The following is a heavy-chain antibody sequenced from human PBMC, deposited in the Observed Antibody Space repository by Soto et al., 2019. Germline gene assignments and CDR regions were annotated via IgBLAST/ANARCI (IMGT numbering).Heavy chain of an antibody. CDR2: ISGSGGST. V-gene: IGHV3-23*01. Sequence: EVQLLESGGGLVQPGGSLRLSCAASGFTFSSYAMSWVRQAPGKGLEWVSAISGSGGSTDYADSVKGRFTLSRDNSKSTLYLQMDSLRAEDTDVYYCAKAEAYSYGFCHYWGQGTLVTVS. D-gene: IGHD5-18*01. J-gene: IGHJ4*02. CDR3: AKAEAYSYGFCHY. CDR1: GFTFSSYA.